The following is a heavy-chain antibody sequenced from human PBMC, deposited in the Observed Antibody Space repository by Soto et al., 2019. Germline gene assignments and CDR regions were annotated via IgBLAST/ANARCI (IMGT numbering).Heavy chain of an antibody. V-gene: IGHV5-51*01. CDR2: IYPGDSDT. Sequence: GEAVKISGNGSGYSFTSYWINWVRQMQGKGREWMGIIYPGDSDTRYSPSFQGQVTISADKSISTAYLQWRSLKASDTAMYYCARHPGSPGSYFGMDVWGQGTTVTVSS. CDR1: GYSFTSYW. J-gene: IGHJ6*02. D-gene: IGHD6-13*01. CDR3: ARHPGSPGSYFGMDV.